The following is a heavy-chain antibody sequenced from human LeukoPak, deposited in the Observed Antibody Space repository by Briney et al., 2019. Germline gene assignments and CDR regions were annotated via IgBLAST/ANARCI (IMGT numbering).Heavy chain of an antibody. J-gene: IGHJ4*02. CDR3: ARDSASIAARRDIDY. D-gene: IGHD6-6*01. V-gene: IGHV3-21*01. Sequence: GGSLRLSCTASGFTLIKFGLSWVRQAPGKGLEWVASVHTTTTIAAGTTFYADSVKGRLTISGDNAKNSLYLQMNSLRAEDTAVYYCARDSASIAARRDIDYWGQGTLVTVSS. CDR2: VHTTTTIAAGTT. CDR1: GFTLIKFG.